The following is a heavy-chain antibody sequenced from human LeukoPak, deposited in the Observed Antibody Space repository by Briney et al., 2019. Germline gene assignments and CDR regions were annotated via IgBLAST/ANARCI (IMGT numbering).Heavy chain of an antibody. V-gene: IGHV3-21*01. D-gene: IGHD2-2*01. J-gene: IGHJ5*02. CDR3: ARAGSTNSWFDP. Sequence: GGSLRLSCAASGSTFSNYAMSWVRQAPGKGLEWVSSISSWSSFIYSADSVTGRFTISRDNAKNSLYLQMNSLRAEDTAVYYCARAGSTNSWFDPWGQGTLVIVSS. CDR1: GSTFSNYA. CDR2: ISSWSSFI.